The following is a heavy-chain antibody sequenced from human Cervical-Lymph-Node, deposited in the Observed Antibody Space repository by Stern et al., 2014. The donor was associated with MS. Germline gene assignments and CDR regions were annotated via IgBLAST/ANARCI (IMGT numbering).Heavy chain of an antibody. CDR2: IFPSGST. CDR3: ARALGSVSQYFDS. CDR1: GGSISSSSW. V-gene: IGHV4-4*02. Sequence: QVQLQQSGPGLVKPSGTLSLTCAVSGGSISSSSWWGWVRQFPGKGLEWIGEIFPSGSTTYSGPLKSRVTISIDTSNNQFSLRLRSVTAADTAVYYCARALGSVSQYFDSWGQGTLVTVSS. D-gene: IGHD6-25*01. J-gene: IGHJ4*02.